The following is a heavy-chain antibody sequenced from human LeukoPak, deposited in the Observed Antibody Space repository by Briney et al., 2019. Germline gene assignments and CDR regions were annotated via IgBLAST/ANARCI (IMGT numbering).Heavy chain of an antibody. D-gene: IGHD2-21*02. V-gene: IGHV3-23*01. J-gene: IGHJ4*02. CDR2: ISGSGGST. CDR1: GFTFSSYA. Sequence: GGSLRLSCAASGFTFSSYAMSWVRQAPGKGLEWVSAISGSGGSTYYADSVKGRFTISRDNSKNTLYLQMNSLRAEDTAVYYCAKDSRNVVVTAILYYFDYWGQGTLVTVSS. CDR3: AKDSRNVVVTAILYYFDY.